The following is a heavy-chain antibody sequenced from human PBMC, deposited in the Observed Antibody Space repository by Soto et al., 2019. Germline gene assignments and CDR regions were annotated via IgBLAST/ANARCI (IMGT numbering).Heavy chain of an antibody. J-gene: IGHJ4*02. CDR2: ISVYNGNT. Sequence: QVQLVQSGPEVKQPGASVKVSCKASGYTFASYGVTWVRQAPGQGLEWMGWISVYNGNTNYAQKLQGRVSMTADTSTNTAYMELRSLRSDDTAVYFCARDRGSSWYGDHWGQGTLVTVSS. D-gene: IGHD6-13*01. CDR1: GYTFASYG. V-gene: IGHV1-18*01. CDR3: ARDRGSSWYGDH.